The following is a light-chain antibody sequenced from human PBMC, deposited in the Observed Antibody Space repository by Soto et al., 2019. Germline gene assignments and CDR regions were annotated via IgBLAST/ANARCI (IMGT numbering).Light chain of an antibody. CDR3: QHYGYSQWT. J-gene: IGKJ1*01. CDR1: QTGSNSY. Sequence: IVLTQSLGTLSLSPGERATLSCRASQTGSNSYLAWYQHKSGQAPRLLIYGVYTRASGIPDRFSGSGSGTEFTLTITRLEPEDSAVYFCQHYGYSQWTFGQGTKVDIK. CDR2: GVY. V-gene: IGKV3-20*01.